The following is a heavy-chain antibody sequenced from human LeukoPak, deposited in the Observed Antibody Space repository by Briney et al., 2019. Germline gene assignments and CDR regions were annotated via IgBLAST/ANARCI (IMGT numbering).Heavy chain of an antibody. Sequence: SETLSLTCTVSGGSISINNYYWAWIRQPPGKGLEWIANIYYSGSTYYNPSLKSRVTISINTSKNQFSLSLTSVTAADTAVYYCARIPSPGWFDPWGQGTLVTVSS. CDR1: GGSISINNYY. CDR2: IYYSGST. CDR3: ARIPSPGWFDP. J-gene: IGHJ5*02. V-gene: IGHV4-39*07.